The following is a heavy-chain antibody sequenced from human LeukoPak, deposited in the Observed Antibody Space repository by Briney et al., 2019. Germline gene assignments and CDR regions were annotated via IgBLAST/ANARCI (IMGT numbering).Heavy chain of an antibody. J-gene: IGHJ3*02. CDR3: ARDRGRGTYWDAFDI. CDR1: GYTFIGYY. D-gene: IGHD1-26*01. CDR2: INPNSGGT. V-gene: IGHV1-2*02. Sequence: ASVRVSCKASGYTFIGYYIHWVRQAPGQGLEWMGWINPNSGGTNYAQRFQGRVTMTRDTSISTAYMELSGLRSDDTAVYYCARDRGRGTYWDAFDIWGQGTMVTVSS.